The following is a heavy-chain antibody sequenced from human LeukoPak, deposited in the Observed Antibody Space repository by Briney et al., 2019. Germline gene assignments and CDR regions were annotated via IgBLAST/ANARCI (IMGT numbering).Heavy chain of an antibody. CDR2: VFNNGGT. J-gene: IGHJ4*02. Sequence: SETLSLTCSVSGGSIGSYHWNWIRQPSGKGLEWIGIVFNNGGTKHNPSLKSRVAISVDTSKNQFALKLSSVTAADTAVYYCVASYGGYVLDYWGQGALIIVSS. V-gene: IGHV4-59*01. CDR3: VASYGGYVLDY. D-gene: IGHD5-12*01. CDR1: GGSIGSYH.